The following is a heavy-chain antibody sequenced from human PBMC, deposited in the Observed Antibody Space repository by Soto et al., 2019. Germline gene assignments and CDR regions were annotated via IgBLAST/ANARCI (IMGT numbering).Heavy chain of an antibody. V-gene: IGHV4-34*01. Sequence: SETLSLTCAVYGGSFSGYYWTWIRQPPGTGLEWIGEINHSGSTNYNPSLKSRVTISVDTSKNQFSLKLSSVTAADTAVYYCAGQPTAGSYYDLGSYYYYYAMDVWGQGTTVTVSS. J-gene: IGHJ6*02. D-gene: IGHD3-10*01. CDR1: GGSFSGYY. CDR2: INHSGST. CDR3: AGQPTAGSYYDLGSYYYYYAMDV.